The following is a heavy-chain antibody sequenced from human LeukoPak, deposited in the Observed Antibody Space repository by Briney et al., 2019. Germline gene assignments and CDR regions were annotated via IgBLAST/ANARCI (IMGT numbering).Heavy chain of an antibody. CDR1: GFTFSSYA. CDR2: INDNGAGT. J-gene: IGHJ6*03. Sequence: GGSLRLSCAASGFTFSSYAMSWVRQAPGKGLKWVSTINDNGAGTYYADSVKGRFTISRDYSYNTVSLQMNSLRDEDTGVYYCAKGLRTGVGPYMGYHYYMDVWGKGATVTVSS. D-gene: IGHD3-16*01. CDR3: AKGLRTGVGPYMGYHYYMDV. V-gene: IGHV3-23*01.